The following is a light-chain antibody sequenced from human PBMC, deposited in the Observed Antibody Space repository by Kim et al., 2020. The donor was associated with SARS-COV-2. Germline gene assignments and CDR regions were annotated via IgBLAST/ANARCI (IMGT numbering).Light chain of an antibody. CDR1: SGSIASDF. V-gene: IGLV6-57*01. CDR3: QSYDDNSWV. CDR2: EDH. Sequence: NFMLTQSHSVSESPGKTVIISCTRSSGSIASDFVQWFQQRPGSSPTTVIYEDHKRPSGVPDRFSGSVDTSSNSASLTISGLGADDEADYYWQSYDDNSWVFCGGTQLTVL. J-gene: IGLJ3*02.